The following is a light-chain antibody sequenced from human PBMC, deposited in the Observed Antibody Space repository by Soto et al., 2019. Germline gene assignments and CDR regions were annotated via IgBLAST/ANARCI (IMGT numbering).Light chain of an antibody. Sequence: EIVLTQSPGTLSLSAGERATLFCRASQSVSSNYLAWYQQKPGQAPRLLIYGASGRATGIPDTFSGSGSGTDFILTISRLEPEDFALYYCQQYGSSPWTFGQGTTVEF. CDR3: QQYGSSPWT. CDR1: QSVSSNY. CDR2: GAS. J-gene: IGKJ1*01. V-gene: IGKV3-20*01.